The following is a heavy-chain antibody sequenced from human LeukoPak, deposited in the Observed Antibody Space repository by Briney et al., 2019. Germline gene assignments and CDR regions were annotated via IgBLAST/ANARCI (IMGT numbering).Heavy chain of an antibody. V-gene: IGHV3-64*04. CDR2: ITSDGGSI. J-gene: IGHJ6*02. CDR1: RFTFSNFN. Sequence: PGGSLRLSCSASRFTFSNFNMHWVRQAPGKGLQFVSGITSDGGSIDYADSVRGRFTISRDNSKNTLYLQMNSLRAEDTALYHCAKGLPLAAAGDYYDNGMDVWGQGTTVTVPS. CDR3: AKGLPLAAAGDYYDNGMDV. D-gene: IGHD6-13*01.